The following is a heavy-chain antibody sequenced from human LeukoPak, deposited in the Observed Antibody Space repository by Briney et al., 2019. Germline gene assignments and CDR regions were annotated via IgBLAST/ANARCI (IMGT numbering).Heavy chain of an antibody. V-gene: IGHV4-59*01. CDR1: GGSISSYY. J-gene: IGHJ4*02. CDR3: ARGTSSGWYGFDS. CDR2: IYYSGTT. Sequence: SETLSLTCTVSGGSISSYYWSWIRRPPGKGLEWIGYIYYSGTTNYNPSLKSRVTISVDTSKNQFSLKLNSVTAADTAVYYCARGTSSGWYGFDSWGQGTLVTVSS. D-gene: IGHD6-19*01.